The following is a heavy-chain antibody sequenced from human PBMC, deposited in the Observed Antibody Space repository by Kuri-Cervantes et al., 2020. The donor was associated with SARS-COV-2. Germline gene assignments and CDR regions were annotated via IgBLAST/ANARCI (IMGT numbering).Heavy chain of an antibody. V-gene: IGHV3-7*05. CDR1: GFTISSYW. CDR3: AKESWYEDSRLGYFDL. CDR2: IKQDGSEK. J-gene: IGHJ2*01. D-gene: IGHD6-19*01. Sequence: GGSLRLSCAASGFTISSYWMSWVRQAQGKGMEWVANIKQDGSEKYYLDSVKGRFIISRDNAKNSLYLQMNSLRAEDTALYYCAKESWYEDSRLGYFDLWGRGTLVPSPQ.